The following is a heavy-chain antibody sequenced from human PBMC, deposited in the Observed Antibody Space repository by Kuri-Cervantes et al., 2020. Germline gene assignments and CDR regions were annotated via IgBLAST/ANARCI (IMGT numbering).Heavy chain of an antibody. CDR1: GFTFSSYG. CDR3: ARDPDKLLWFGELLYPTYYYYGMDV. CDR2: ISYDGSNK. Sequence: LSLTCAASGFTFSSYGMHWVRQAPGKGLEWVAVISYDGSNKYYADSVKGRFTISRDNSKNTLYLQMNSLRDEDTAVYYCARDPDKLLWFGELLYPTYYYYGMDVWGQGTTVTVSS. J-gene: IGHJ6*02. V-gene: IGHV3-30*03. D-gene: IGHD3-10*01.